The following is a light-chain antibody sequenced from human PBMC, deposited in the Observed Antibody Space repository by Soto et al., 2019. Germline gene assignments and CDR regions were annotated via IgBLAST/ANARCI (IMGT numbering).Light chain of an antibody. CDR1: SSDVGGYNY. CDR2: EVS. Sequence: QSVLTQPPSASGSPGQSVTISCTGTSSDVGGYNYVSWYQQHPGKAPKLMIYEVSKRPSGVPDRFSGSKSGNTASLTVSGLQAEDEADYYCSSYAGSNNLGHVFGNGTKVTVL. J-gene: IGLJ1*01. CDR3: SSYAGSNNLGHV. V-gene: IGLV2-8*01.